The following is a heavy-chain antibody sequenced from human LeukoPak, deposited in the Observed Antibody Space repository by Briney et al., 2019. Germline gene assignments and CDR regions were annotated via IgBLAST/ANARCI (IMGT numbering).Heavy chain of an antibody. J-gene: IGHJ4*02. CDR1: GGSFSGYY. CDR2: IIHSGST. CDR3: ARGRAQRELLRKMYYFDY. V-gene: IGHV4-34*01. Sequence: PSETLSLTCAVYGGSFSGYYWSWIRQPPGKGLEWIGEIIHSGSTNYNPSLKSRVTISVDTSKNQFSLKLSSVTAADTAVYYCARGRAQRELLRKMYYFDYWGQGTLVTVSS. D-gene: IGHD1-26*01.